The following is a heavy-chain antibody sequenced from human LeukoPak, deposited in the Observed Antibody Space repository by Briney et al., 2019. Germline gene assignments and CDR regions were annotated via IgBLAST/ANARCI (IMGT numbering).Heavy chain of an antibody. V-gene: IGHV4-61*02. CDR3: ADPDGGSTRGSY. Sequence: SETLSLTCTVSGGSISSGSYYWSWIRQPAGKGLEWIGRIYTSGSTNYNPSLKSRVTISVDTSKNQFSLKPSSVTAADTAVYYCADPDGGSTRGSYWGQGTLVTVSS. CDR2: IYTSGST. D-gene: IGHD2-15*01. J-gene: IGHJ4*02. CDR1: GGSISSGSYY.